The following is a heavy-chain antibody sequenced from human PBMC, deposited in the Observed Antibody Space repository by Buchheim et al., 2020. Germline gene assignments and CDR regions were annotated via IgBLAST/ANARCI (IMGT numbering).Heavy chain of an antibody. J-gene: IGHJ6*02. CDR3: ARTPDYYYYGMDV. V-gene: IGHV3-48*02. CDR2: ISSSSTI. Sequence: EVQLVESGGGLVQPGGSLRLSCAASGFTFSSYSMNWVRQAPGKGLEWVSYISSSSTIYYADSVKGRITISRDNAKNSLYLQMNSLRDEDTAVYYCARTPDYYYYGMDVWGQGTT. CDR1: GFTFSSYS.